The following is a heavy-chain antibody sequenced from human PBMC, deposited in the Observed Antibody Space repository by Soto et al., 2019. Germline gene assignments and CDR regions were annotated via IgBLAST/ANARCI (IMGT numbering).Heavy chain of an antibody. D-gene: IGHD6-13*01. Sequence: EVQLVESGGGLVKPGGSLRLSCAASGFTFSSYSMNWVRQAPGKGLEWVSSIRSSSSYIYYADSVKGRFTISRDNAKNSLYLQMNSLRAEDTAVYYGATTGYSTGRNYWGQGTLVTVSS. CDR1: GFTFSSYS. CDR2: IRSSSSYI. J-gene: IGHJ4*02. V-gene: IGHV3-21*01. CDR3: ATTGYSTGRNY.